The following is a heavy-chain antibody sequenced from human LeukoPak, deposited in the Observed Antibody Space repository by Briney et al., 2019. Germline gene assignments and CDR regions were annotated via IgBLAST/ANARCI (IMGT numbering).Heavy chain of an antibody. Sequence: GGSLRLSCAASGFTFSSYAMSWVRQAPGKGLQWVSAISGSGGSTYYADSVKGRFTISRDNSKNTLYLQMNSLRAEDTAVYYCARDKDYGDKYFDYWGQGTLVTVSS. J-gene: IGHJ4*02. CDR3: ARDKDYGDKYFDY. CDR2: ISGSGGST. V-gene: IGHV3-23*01. D-gene: IGHD4-17*01. CDR1: GFTFSSYA.